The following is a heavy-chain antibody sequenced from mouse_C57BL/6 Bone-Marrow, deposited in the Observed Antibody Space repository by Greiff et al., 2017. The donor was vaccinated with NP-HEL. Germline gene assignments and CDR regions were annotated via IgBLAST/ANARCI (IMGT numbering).Heavy chain of an antibody. J-gene: IGHJ4*01. Sequence: EVQLMESGAELVKPGASVKLSCSASGFNIKDYYMHWVKQRPEQGLEWIGSIDPEDGDTKYAPKFQGKATLTADTSSNTAYLQLSSLTSEDTAVYYCARVLLYYYYAMDYWGQGTSVTVSS. CDR2: IDPEDGDT. D-gene: IGHD1-1*01. CDR3: ARVLLYYYYAMDY. CDR1: GFNIKDYY. V-gene: IGHV14-2*01.